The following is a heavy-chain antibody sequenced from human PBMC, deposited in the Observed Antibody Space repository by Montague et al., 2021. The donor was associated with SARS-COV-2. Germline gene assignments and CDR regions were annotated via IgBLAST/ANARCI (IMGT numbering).Heavy chain of an antibody. CDR3: ARGPKMGGSGYYYN. CDR2: IYHDGNT. Sequence: SETLSLTCTVSGDSIGSSSYYWGWIRQPPGKGLEWIGSIYHDGNTYYNPSLKTRVSLSIDKRKNQFSLKFYSVTVADTAVYSCARGPKMGGSGYYYNWGQGILVIVSS. D-gene: IGHD3-22*01. V-gene: IGHV4-39*01. CDR1: GDSIGSSSYY. J-gene: IGHJ1*01.